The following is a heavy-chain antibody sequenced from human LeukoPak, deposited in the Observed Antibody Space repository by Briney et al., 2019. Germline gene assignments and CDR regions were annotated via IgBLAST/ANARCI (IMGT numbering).Heavy chain of an antibody. CDR2: IKQDGSEK. Sequence: PGGSLRLSCAASGFTFSSYWVSWVRQAPGKGLEWVANIKQDGSEKYYVDSVKGRFTISRDNAKNSLYLQMNSLRAEDTAVYYCAREMSPSSSSWYPPGFDYWGQGTLVTVSS. J-gene: IGHJ4*02. CDR3: AREMSPSSSSWYPPGFDY. V-gene: IGHV3-7*05. CDR1: GFTFSSYW. D-gene: IGHD6-13*01.